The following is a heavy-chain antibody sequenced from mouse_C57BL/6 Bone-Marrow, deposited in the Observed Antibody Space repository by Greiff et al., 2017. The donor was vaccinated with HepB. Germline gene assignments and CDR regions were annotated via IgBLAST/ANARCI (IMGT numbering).Heavy chain of an antibody. CDR3: ARPLLSYYYAMDY. J-gene: IGHJ4*01. Sequence: DVKLQESGGGLVKPGGSLKLSCAASGFTFSDYGMHWVRQAPEKGLEWVAYISSGSSTIYYADTVKGRFTISRDNAKNTLFLQMTSLRSEDTAMYYCARPLLSYYYAMDYWGQGTSVTVSS. V-gene: IGHV5-17*01. CDR1: GFTFSDYG. D-gene: IGHD1-1*02. CDR2: ISSGSSTI.